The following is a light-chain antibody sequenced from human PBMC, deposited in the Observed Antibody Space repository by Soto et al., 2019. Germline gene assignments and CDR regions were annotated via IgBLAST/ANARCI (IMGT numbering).Light chain of an antibody. J-gene: IGKJ5*01. CDR1: QSLQHRNGYNY. Sequence: DFVMSQSPLSLPVTLGEPASISCRSGQSLQHRNGYNYLAWYLQKPGQSPQLLIYLGSLRASGVADRFSGSGAGTAFTLKISRVEAEDVVVYYCMQALQTPITFGQGTRLEIE. CDR2: LGS. CDR3: MQALQTPIT. V-gene: IGKV2-28*01.